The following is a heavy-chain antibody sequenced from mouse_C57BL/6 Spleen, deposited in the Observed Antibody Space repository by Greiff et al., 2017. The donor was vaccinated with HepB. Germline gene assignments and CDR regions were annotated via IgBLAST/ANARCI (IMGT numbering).Heavy chain of an antibody. Sequence: VQLQQPGAELVKPGASVKMSCKASGYTFTSYWITWVKQRPGQGLEWIGEIYPGSGSTNYNEKFKSKATLTVDTSSSTAYMQLSSLTSEDSAVYYCARRDDYDEDAMDYWGQGTSVTVSS. CDR2: IYPGSGST. CDR1: GYTFTSYW. D-gene: IGHD2-4*01. CDR3: ARRDDYDEDAMDY. J-gene: IGHJ4*01. V-gene: IGHV1-55*01.